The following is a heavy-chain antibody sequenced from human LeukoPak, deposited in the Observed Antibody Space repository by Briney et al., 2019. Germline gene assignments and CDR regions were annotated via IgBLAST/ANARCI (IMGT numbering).Heavy chain of an antibody. Sequence: GGSLRLSCGASGFTFSNYNMNWVRQPPGKGLQWVSYISSSSNIIYYADSVKGRFTISRDNAKNSLFLQMNSLGAEDTAVYYCARDFAREFTIDYWGQGTLVTVSS. V-gene: IGHV3-48*01. CDR1: GFTFSNYN. CDR3: ARDFAREFTIDY. D-gene: IGHD3-10*01. J-gene: IGHJ4*02. CDR2: ISSSSNII.